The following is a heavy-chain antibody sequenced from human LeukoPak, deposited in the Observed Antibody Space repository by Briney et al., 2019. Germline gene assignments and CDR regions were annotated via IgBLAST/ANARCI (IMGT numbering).Heavy chain of an antibody. Sequence: GGSLRLSCAASGFTFSYHWMTWVRQGPGKGLEWVANIKNDGAVKNYVDSVKGRFTISRDNAKNSLYLQMNSLRAEDTAVYYCARSSGYPFFDFWGQGTLVTVSS. CDR1: GFTFSYHW. CDR2: IKNDGAVK. D-gene: IGHD3-22*01. V-gene: IGHV3-7*01. J-gene: IGHJ5*01. CDR3: ARSSGYPFFDF.